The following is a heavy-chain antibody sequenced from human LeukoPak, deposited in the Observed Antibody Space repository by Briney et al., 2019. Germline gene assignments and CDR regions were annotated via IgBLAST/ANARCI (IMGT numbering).Heavy chain of an antibody. V-gene: IGHV4-39*01. J-gene: IGHJ4*02. CDR3: ARLTSNGATYFEY. CDR1: GGSISSSSYY. CDR2: IYYSGST. Sequence: PSETLSLTCTVSGGSISSSSYYWGWIRQPPGKGLEWIGRIYYSGSTYYNPSLQGRVTISIDTSKNQFSLKLSSVTAADTAVYYCARLTSNGATYFEYWGQGTLVTVSS. D-gene: IGHD2-2*01.